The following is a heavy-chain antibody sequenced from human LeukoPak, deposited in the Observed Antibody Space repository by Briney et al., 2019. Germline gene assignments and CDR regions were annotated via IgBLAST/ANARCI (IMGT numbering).Heavy chain of an antibody. CDR3: ARGGYRVTPPESY. Sequence: SETLSLTCAVSGESFSGYFWTWLRQPPGKGLEWIGESNHFGSTDYNPSLKSRVTISVDTSKKQFSLNVRSVTDADAAVYFCARGGYRVTPPESYWGQGTLVTVSS. J-gene: IGHJ4*02. V-gene: IGHV4-34*01. CDR1: GESFSGYF. CDR2: SNHFGST. D-gene: IGHD4-23*01.